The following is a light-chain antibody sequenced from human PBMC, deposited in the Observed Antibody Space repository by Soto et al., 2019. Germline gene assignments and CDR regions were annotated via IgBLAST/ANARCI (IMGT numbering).Light chain of an antibody. Sequence: QSALTQPASVSGSPGQSITISCTGTSSDVGGYKYVSWSQQHPGKAPKLLIYDIRNRPSGVSNPFSGSKSGNTASLTISGLQAEDEADYYCSSYTSSSTRVFGTGTKLTVL. J-gene: IGLJ1*01. CDR2: DIR. CDR3: SSYTSSSTRV. CDR1: SSDVGGYKY. V-gene: IGLV2-14*03.